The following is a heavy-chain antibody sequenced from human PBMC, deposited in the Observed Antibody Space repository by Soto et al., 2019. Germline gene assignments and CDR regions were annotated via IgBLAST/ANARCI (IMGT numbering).Heavy chain of an antibody. D-gene: IGHD6-13*01. Sequence: SVKVSCKASGYTFTGYYMHWVRQAPGQGLEWMGWINPNSGGTNYAQKFQGRVTMTRDTSISTAYMELSRLRSDDTAVYYCARDHEAAAGTEYFQHWGQGTLVTVSS. J-gene: IGHJ1*01. CDR3: ARDHEAAAGTEYFQH. V-gene: IGHV1-2*02. CDR2: INPNSGGT. CDR1: GYTFTGYY.